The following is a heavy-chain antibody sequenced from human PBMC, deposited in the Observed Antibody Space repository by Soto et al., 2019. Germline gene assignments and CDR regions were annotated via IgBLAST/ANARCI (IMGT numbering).Heavy chain of an antibody. Sequence: TLSHSWTVSDGYISSGDYYRSWIRQPPGTGLEWIGYIYYSGSTYYNPSLKSRVTISVDTSKNQFSLKLSSVTAADTAVYYCARWNYHDSSGYYCLAFDILGQGTMVPVSS. J-gene: IGHJ3*02. CDR2: IYYSGST. V-gene: IGHV4-30-4*01. CDR3: ARWNYHDSSGYYCLAFDI. CDR1: DGYISSGDYY. D-gene: IGHD3-22*01.